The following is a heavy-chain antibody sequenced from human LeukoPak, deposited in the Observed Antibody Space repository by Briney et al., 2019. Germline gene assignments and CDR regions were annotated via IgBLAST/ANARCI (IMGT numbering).Heavy chain of an antibody. CDR1: GFTFSSYW. D-gene: IGHD2-2*01. Sequence: GGSLRLSCAVSGFTFSSYWMHWVRQAPGKGLVWVSHIKTDGSTTAYADSVKGRFTISRDNAKNTLYLQMNSLRAEDTGVYYCARGSQQLPRSTPYYWGQGTLVTVSS. J-gene: IGHJ4*02. V-gene: IGHV3-74*01. CDR2: IKTDGSTT. CDR3: ARGSQQLPRSTPYY.